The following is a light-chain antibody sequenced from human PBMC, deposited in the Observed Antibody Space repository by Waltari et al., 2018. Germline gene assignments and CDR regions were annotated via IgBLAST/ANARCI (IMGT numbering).Light chain of an antibody. V-gene: IGLV2-23*01. J-gene: IGLJ1*01. CDR1: NTYVGNYNL. CDR3: CAYAGSSIYV. Sequence: SALTQPAAVSGSPRQSIPIPCAGSNTYVGNYNLVLWYQQHPGEAPKLLIFETTKRPSGVSDRFSGSRSGNTASLTISGLQAEDEAEYSCCAYAGSSIYVFGSGTRVTVL. CDR2: ETT.